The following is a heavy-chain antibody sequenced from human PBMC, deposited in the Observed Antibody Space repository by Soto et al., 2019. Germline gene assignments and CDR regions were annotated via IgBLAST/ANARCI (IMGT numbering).Heavy chain of an antibody. CDR2: ISGNGGGT. V-gene: IGHV3-23*01. CDR1: RLTFSNFA. D-gene: IGHD3-16*01. Sequence: EVQFLESGGGLVQPGGSLRLSCTASRLTFSNFAVTWVRQAPGKGLEWVSSISGNGGGTHYADSLKGRFTISRDNSKNTVYLQMNSLGAEDTAVYHCAKDPNVDHLGAFDAWGQGTGVTVSS. CDR3: AKDPNVDHLGAFDA. J-gene: IGHJ3*01.